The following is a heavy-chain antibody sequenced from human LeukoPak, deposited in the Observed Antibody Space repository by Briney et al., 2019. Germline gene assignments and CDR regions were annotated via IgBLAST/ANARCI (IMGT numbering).Heavy chain of an antibody. CDR2: IYYSGST. CDR3: ANYGSGSYRFDP. J-gene: IGHJ5*02. V-gene: IGHV4-59*01. D-gene: IGHD3-10*01. Sequence: SETLSLTCTVSGGSISSYYWSWIRQPPGKGLEWIGYIYYSGSTNYNPSLKSRVTISVDTSKNQFSLKLSSVTAADTAVYYCANYGSGSYRFDPWGQGTLVTVSS. CDR1: GGSISSYY.